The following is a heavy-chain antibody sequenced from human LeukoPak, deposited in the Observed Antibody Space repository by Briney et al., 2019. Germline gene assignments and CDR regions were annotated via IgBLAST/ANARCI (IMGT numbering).Heavy chain of an antibody. Sequence: ASVKVSCKASGYTFTSYYMHWVRRAPGQGLEWMGIINPSGGSTSYAQKFQGRVTMTRDMSTSTVYMELSSLRSEDTAVYYCARFNPGDPLLDSSGLDDAFDIWGQGTMVTVS. V-gene: IGHV1-46*01. CDR1: GYTFTSYY. CDR3: ARFNPGDPLLDSSGLDDAFDI. J-gene: IGHJ3*02. D-gene: IGHD3-22*01. CDR2: INPSGGST.